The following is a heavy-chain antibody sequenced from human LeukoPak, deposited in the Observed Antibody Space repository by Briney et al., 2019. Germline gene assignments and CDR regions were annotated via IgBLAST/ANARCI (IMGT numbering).Heavy chain of an antibody. CDR1: GFTLSNYG. CDR3: AKVSAIFQMLRHFDH. V-gene: IGHV3-30*18. D-gene: IGHD3-10*02. J-gene: IGHJ4*02. Sequence: PGGSLRLSCAASGFTLSNYGIHWVRQAPGKGLEWVAGISYDGSNKYHADSVKGRFTISKDNSKNILYLQMNNLRGEDTAVYYCAKVSAIFQMLRHFDHWGQGTLVTVSS. CDR2: ISYDGSNK.